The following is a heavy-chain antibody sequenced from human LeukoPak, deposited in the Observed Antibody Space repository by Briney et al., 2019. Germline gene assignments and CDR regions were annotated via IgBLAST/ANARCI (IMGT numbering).Heavy chain of an antibody. D-gene: IGHD6-13*01. V-gene: IGHV4-59*01. CDR2: IYYSGST. CDR3: ARHGRGYSSSWYIDY. CDR1: GGSISSYY. J-gene: IGHJ4*02. Sequence: PSETLSLTCTVSGGSISSYYWSWIRQPPGKGLEWIGYIYYSGSTNYNPSLKSRVTISVDTSKNQFSLKLSSVTAADTAVYYCARHGRGYSSSWYIDYWGQGTLVTVSS.